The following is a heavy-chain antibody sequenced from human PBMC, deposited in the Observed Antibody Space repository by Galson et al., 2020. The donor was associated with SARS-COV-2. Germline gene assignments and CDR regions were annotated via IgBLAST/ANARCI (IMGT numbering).Heavy chain of an antibody. J-gene: IGHJ4*02. V-gene: IGHV3-21*06. CDR3: ARGGDSTMVSDFFDY. CDR1: AFIFSDYN. Sequence: GGSLRLSCVASAFIFSDYNMNWVRQAPGQGLEWVSSIGGSSGSIYYADSVTGRFTTSKNSAENSLFLQMNSLRVEDTAVYYCARGGDSTMVSDFFDYWGQGTLVTVPS. D-gene: IGHD5-18*01. CDR2: IGGSSGSI.